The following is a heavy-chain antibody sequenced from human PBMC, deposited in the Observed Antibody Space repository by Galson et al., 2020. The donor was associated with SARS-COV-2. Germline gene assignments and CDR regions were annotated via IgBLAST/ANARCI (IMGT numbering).Heavy chain of an antibody. CDR3: AKDPGLDYYDSSGPDY. Sequence: GGSLRLSCAASGFTFDDYAMHWVRQAPGKGLEWVSGISWNSGSIGYADSVKGRFTISRDNAKNSLYLQMNSLRAEDTALYYCAKDPGLDYYDSSGPDYWGQGTLVTVSS. CDR1: GFTFDDYA. V-gene: IGHV3-9*01. D-gene: IGHD3-22*01. J-gene: IGHJ4*02. CDR2: ISWNSGSI.